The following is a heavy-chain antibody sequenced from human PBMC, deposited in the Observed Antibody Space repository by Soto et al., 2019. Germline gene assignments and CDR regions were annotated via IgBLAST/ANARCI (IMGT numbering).Heavy chain of an antibody. J-gene: IGHJ6*03. Sequence: PWGSLRLSCAASGFTFSSYSMNWVRQAPGKGLEWVSYISSSSSTIYYADSVKGRFTISRDNAKNSLYLQMNSLRAEDTAVYYCARDAVGNYYYMDVWGKGTTVTVSS. CDR2: ISSSSSTI. V-gene: IGHV3-48*01. CDR1: GFTFSSYS. CDR3: ARDAVGNYYYMDV. D-gene: IGHD7-27*01.